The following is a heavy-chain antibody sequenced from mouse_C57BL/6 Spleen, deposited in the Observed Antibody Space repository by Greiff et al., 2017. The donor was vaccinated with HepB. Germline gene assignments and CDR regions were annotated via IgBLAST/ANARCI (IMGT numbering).Heavy chain of an antibody. J-gene: IGHJ2*01. CDR2: IDPSDSYT. D-gene: IGHD3-2*02. CDR1: GYTFTSYW. Sequence: QVQLQQPGAELVKPGASVKLSCKASGYTFTSYWMQWVKQRPGQGLEWIGEIDPSDSYTNYNQKFKGKATLTVDTSSSTAYMQLSSLTSEDSAVYYCARSSSLWGQGTTLTVSS. CDR3: ARSSSL. V-gene: IGHV1-50*01.